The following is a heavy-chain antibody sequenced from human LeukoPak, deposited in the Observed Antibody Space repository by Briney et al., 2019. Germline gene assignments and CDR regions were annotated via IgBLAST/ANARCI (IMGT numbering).Heavy chain of an antibody. CDR3: VRATAVWKRSPYGMDV. Sequence: GGSLRLSCAASGFTFSSYDMHWVRQAPGKGLEWVSAIDSAGDTYYPGSVKGRFTISRENAKNSLYLQMNSLRAGDTAVYYCVRATAVWKRSPYGMDVWGQGTTVTVSS. V-gene: IGHV3-13*04. CDR2: IDSAGDT. J-gene: IGHJ6*02. CDR1: GFTFSSYD. D-gene: IGHD3-16*01.